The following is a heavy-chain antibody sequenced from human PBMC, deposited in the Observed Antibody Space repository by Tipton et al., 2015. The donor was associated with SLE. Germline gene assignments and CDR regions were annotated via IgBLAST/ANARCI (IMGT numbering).Heavy chain of an antibody. V-gene: IGHV3-48*03. D-gene: IGHD3-22*01. CDR1: GITLSQFD. J-gene: IGHJ1*01. CDR3: ARGHYDSSGYHPGYLQH. Sequence: SLRLSCTTSGITLSQFDMNWVRQAPGKGLEWVSHIRRGDDAAYYADSVKGRFTISRDSAKNSLNLQMHSLRAEDTALYYCARGHYDSSGYHPGYLQHWGQGTLVTVSS. CDR2: IRRGDDAA.